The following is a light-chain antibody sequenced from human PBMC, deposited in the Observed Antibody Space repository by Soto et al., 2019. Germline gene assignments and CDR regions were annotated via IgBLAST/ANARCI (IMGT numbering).Light chain of an antibody. CDR1: TGVVTSGHF. CDR3: LLSYSGARV. Sequence: QAVVTQESSLTVSPGGTITLTCGSSTGVVTSGHFPYWVQQKPGQAPRTLIYDTTNKHSWTPARFSGSLLGGKAALTLSGAQPEDEADYYCLLSYSGARVFGGGTKLTV. V-gene: IGLV7-46*01. J-gene: IGLJ3*02. CDR2: DTT.